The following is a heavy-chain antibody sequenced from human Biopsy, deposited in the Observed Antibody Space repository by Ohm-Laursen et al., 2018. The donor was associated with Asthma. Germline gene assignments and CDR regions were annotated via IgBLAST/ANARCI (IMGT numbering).Heavy chain of an antibody. CDR2: THHSGYT. D-gene: IGHD1-26*01. V-gene: IGHV4-34*01. J-gene: IGHJ6*02. CDR3: ARGSSSRLSQWELLVSGGKRAHSYYGMDV. CDR1: GGSFSSNY. Sequence: GTLSLTCAVYGGSFSSNYWSWIRQTPGKGLEWLGETHHSGYTKYHPSLRSRLTLSVDTSKNQFSRRLTSVTAADTAVYYCARGSSSRLSQWELLVSGGKRAHSYYGMDVWGQGTTVTVSS.